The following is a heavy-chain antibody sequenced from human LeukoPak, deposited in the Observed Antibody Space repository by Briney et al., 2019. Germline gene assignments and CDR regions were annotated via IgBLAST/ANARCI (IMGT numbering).Heavy chain of an antibody. CDR1: GFTFSSYA. J-gene: IGHJ4*02. CDR2: ISGSGGST. Sequence: GGSLRLSCAASGFTFSSYAMSWVRQAAGKGLEWVSAISGSGGSTYYADSVKGRFTISRDNSKNTLYLQMNSLRAEDTAVYYCAKGGAVAGKGGYWGQGTLVTVSS. D-gene: IGHD6-19*01. CDR3: AKGGAVAGKGGY. V-gene: IGHV3-23*01.